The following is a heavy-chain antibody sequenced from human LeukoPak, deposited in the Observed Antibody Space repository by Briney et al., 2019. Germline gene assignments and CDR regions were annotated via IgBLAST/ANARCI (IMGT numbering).Heavy chain of an antibody. CDR2: IIPIFGTA. CDR1: GGTFSSYA. V-gene: IGHV1-69*05. J-gene: IGHJ3*02. Sequence: SVKVSCKASGGTFSSYAISWVRQAPGQGLEWMGGIIPIFGTANYAQKFQGRVTITTDESTSTAYMELSSLRSEDTAVYYCARGVQRGSYYEGAFDIWGQGTMVTVSS. D-gene: IGHD1-26*01. CDR3: ARGVQRGSYYEGAFDI.